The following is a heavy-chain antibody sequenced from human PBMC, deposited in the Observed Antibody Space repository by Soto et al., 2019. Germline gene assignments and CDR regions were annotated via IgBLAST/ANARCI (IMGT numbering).Heavy chain of an antibody. D-gene: IGHD3-10*01. Sequence: HVQLVQSGTEVKKPGASVRVSCMVSGYPFTTYYIHWVRQAPGQGLEWMGWIDPRSGGAVYEQKFQGSVTMTRDTSISTVYMDLSGMTSDDTALYYWATDDYGVFPYWGQGSLVTVSS. V-gene: IGHV1-2*02. CDR1: GYPFTTYY. CDR3: ATDDYGVFPY. J-gene: IGHJ4*02. CDR2: IDPRSGGA.